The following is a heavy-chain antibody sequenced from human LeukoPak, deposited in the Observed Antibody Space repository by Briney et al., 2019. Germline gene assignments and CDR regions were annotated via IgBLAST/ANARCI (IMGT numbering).Heavy chain of an antibody. CDR3: ARERSYDFWSGYFGTNWFDP. Sequence: SETLSLTCSVSGYSISSGNYWGWIRLPPGKGLQWIGSIYHSGSTYYNPSLKSRVTISVDTSKNQFSLKLSSVTAADTAVYYCARERSYDFWSGYFGTNWFDPWGQGTLVTVSS. CDR1: GYSISSGNY. J-gene: IGHJ5*02. V-gene: IGHV4-38-2*02. CDR2: IYHSGST. D-gene: IGHD3-3*01.